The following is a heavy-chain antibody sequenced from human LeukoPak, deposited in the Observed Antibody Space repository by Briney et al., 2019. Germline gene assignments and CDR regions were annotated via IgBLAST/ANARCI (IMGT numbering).Heavy chain of an antibody. V-gene: IGHV3-64*01. CDR1: GFTFSSYA. D-gene: IGHD2-2*01. J-gene: IGHJ4*02. CDR2: ISSNGGST. CDR3: ARGLFLGYCSSTSCSVFDY. Sequence: SGGSLRLSCAASGFTFSSYAMHWVRQAPGKGLEYVSAISSNGGSTYYANSVKGRFTISRDNSKNTLYLQVGSLRAEDMAVYYCARGLFLGYCSSTSCSVFDYWGQGTLVTVSS.